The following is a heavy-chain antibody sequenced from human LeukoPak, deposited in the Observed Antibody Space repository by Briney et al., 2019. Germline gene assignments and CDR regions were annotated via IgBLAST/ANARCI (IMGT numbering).Heavy chain of an antibody. D-gene: IGHD6-13*01. J-gene: IGHJ6*02. CDR2: ISAYNGNT. CDR3: ARHSSSWHYYYYYGMDV. CDR1: GYTFTSYG. V-gene: IGHV1-18*01. Sequence: ASVTVSCKASGYTFTSYGINWVRQAPGQGLEWMGWISAYNGNTNYAQKLQGRVTMTTDTSTSTAYMELRSLRSDDTAVYYCARHSSSWHYYYYYGMDVWGQGTTVTVSS.